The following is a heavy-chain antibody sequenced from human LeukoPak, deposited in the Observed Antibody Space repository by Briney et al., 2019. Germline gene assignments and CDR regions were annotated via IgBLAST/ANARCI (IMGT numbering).Heavy chain of an antibody. CDR2: INHSGST. CDR1: GGSFSGYY. V-gene: IGHV4-34*01. D-gene: IGHD3-3*01. Sequence: TSETLSLTCAVYGGSFSGYYWSWIRQPPGKGLEWIGEINHSGSTNYNPSLKSRVTISVDTSKNQFSLKLSSVTAADTAVYYCAQTFWSGYPDYWGQGTLVTVSS. CDR3: AQTFWSGYPDY. J-gene: IGHJ4*02.